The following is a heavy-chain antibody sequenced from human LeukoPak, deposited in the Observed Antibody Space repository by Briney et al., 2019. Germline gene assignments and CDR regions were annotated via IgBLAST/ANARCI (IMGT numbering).Heavy chain of an antibody. CDR2: IHYSGST. Sequence: SETLSLTCTVFGGSISSYYWCWIRQPPGKGLEWIGYIHYSGSTNYNPSLKSRVTMAVDTSENQFSLKLSSVTAADTAVYYCARRYCSGSSCYFGSWGQGTLVTVSS. CDR1: GGSISSYY. D-gene: IGHD2-15*01. V-gene: IGHV4-59*12. CDR3: ARRYCSGSSCYFGS. J-gene: IGHJ4*02.